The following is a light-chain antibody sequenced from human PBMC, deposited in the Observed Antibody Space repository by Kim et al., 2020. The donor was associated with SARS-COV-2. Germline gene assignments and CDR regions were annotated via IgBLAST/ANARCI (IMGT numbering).Light chain of an antibody. Sequence: ALGQTVSITCQGDSLRSYYASWYQQKPGQAPVLVIYGKNNRPSGIPDRFSGSSSGNTASLTSTGAQAEDEADYYCNPRDSSGNRPTFGGGTQPTVL. J-gene: IGLJ2*01. CDR3: NPRDSSGNRPT. CDR1: SLRSYY. CDR2: GKN. V-gene: IGLV3-19*01.